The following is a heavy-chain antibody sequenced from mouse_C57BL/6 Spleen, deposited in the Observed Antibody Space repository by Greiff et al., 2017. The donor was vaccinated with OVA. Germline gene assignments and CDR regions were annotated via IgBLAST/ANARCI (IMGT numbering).Heavy chain of an antibody. CDR3: IYDGYYGVFMDY. J-gene: IGHJ4*01. CDR1: GYAFSSSW. CDR2: IYPGDGDT. D-gene: IGHD2-3*01. V-gene: IGHV1-82*01. Sequence: QVQLQQSGPELVKPGASVKLSCKASGYAFSSSWMNWVKQRPGKGLEWIGRIYPGDGDTNYNGKFKGKATLTADKSSSTAYMQLSSLTSEDSAVYFCIYDGYYGVFMDYWGQGTSVTVSS.